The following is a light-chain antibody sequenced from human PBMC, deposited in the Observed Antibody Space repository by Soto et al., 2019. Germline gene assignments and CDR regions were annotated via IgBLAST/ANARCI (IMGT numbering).Light chain of an antibody. CDR2: GNR. J-gene: IGLJ3*02. V-gene: IGLV1-40*01. CDR3: QAYDYTLTASV. CDR1: SSNIGAGYD. Sequence: QSVLTQPPSVSAAPGQTVTISCSGSSSNIGAGYDVHWYQQLPGAAPKLVIFGNRNRPSGVPERFSGSKSGTSASLAITGLQAEDEADYYCQAYDYTLTASVFGGGTKLTVL.